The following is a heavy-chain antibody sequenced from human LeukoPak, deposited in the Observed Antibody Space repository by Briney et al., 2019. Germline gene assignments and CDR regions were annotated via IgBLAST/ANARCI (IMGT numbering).Heavy chain of an antibody. CDR2: VSYDGSNQ. CDR1: GFTFSSYG. V-gene: IGHV3-30*18. D-gene: IGHD3-16*01. Sequence: GGSLRLSCAASGFTFSSYGMHWVRQAPGKGLEWVAVVSYDGSNQYYADSVKGRFTISRDNSKNTLYLQMNSLRAEDTAVYYCAKDKGGGYGNDGFDIWGRGTMVTVSS. J-gene: IGHJ3*02. CDR3: AKDKGGGYGNDGFDI.